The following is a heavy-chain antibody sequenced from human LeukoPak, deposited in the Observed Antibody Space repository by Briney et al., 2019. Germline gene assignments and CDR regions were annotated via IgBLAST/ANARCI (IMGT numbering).Heavy chain of an antibody. CDR1: GGSISMSSYY. Sequence: SQTRSLACTVAGGSISMSSYYWGWLREPPGNGLEWIWSIYYRGSTYYNPSLKSRVTISVDASKNQFSLKLSSVTAADTAVYYCATNLDYGGNALGYDPWGQGTLVTVSS. CDR2: IYYRGST. J-gene: IGHJ5*02. D-gene: IGHD4-23*01. V-gene: IGHV4-39*01. CDR3: ATNLDYGGNALGYDP.